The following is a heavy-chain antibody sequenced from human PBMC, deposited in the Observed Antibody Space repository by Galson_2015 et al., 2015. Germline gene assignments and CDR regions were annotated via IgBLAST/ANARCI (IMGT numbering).Heavy chain of an antibody. CDR3: ATQADKPYYYYGMDV. CDR1: GFTVSSNY. V-gene: IGHV3-53*01. Sequence: SLRLSCAASGFTVSSNYMSWVRQAPGKGLEWVSVIYSGGSTYYADSVKGRFTISRDNSKNTLYLQMNSLRAEDTAVYYCATQADKPYYYYGMDVWGQGTTVTVSS. J-gene: IGHJ6*02. CDR2: IYSGGST. D-gene: IGHD3-22*01.